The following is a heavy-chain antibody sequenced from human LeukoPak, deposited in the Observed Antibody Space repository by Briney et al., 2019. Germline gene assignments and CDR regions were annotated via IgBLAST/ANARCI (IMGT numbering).Heavy chain of an antibody. D-gene: IGHD5-12*01. J-gene: IGHJ5*02. CDR3: ATEPHKLDVDIVAT. CDR1: GGSFSGYY. CDR2: ISSSSSYI. V-gene: IGHV3-21*01. Sequence: ETLSLTCAVYGGSFSGYYWSWIRQPPGKGLEWVSSISSSSSYIYYADSVKGRFTISRDNAKNSLYLQMNSLRAEDTAVYYCATEPHKLDVDIVATWGQGTLVTVSS.